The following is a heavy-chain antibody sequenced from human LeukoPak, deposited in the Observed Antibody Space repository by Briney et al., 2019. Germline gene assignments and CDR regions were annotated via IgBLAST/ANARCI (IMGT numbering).Heavy chain of an antibody. CDR3: AKDRVQSAVYAISLSH. D-gene: IGHD2-8*01. CDR1: GFTFSSYA. CDR2: ISGSGGST. J-gene: IGHJ4*02. Sequence: PGGSLRLSCAASGFTFSSYAMSWVRQAPGKGLEWVSAISGSGGSTYYADSVKGRFTISRDNSKNTLYLQMNSLRAEDTAVYYCAKDRVQSAVYAISLSHWGQGTLVTVSS. V-gene: IGHV3-23*01.